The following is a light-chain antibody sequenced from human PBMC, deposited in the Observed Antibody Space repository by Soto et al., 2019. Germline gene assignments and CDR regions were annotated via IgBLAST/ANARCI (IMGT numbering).Light chain of an antibody. CDR3: QNYDIATRT. Sequence: PGEEAILSCRASQSVPSDSLAWYQHKPGQAPRLLIYATSKKATGVPARFGGSGTGTDFTLSVNTVQPEDFAVYYCQNYDIATRTFGPGTKLEVK. V-gene: IGKV3-20*01. J-gene: IGKJ1*01. CDR2: ATS. CDR1: QSVPSDS.